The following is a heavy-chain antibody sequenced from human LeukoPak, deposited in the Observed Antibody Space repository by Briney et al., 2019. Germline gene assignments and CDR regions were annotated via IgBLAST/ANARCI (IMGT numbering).Heavy chain of an antibody. Sequence: SETLSLTCTVSGGSISSNSYYWGWIRQPPGKGLEWIGRIYYSGSTNYNPSLKSRVTISVDTSKNQFSLKLSSVTAADTAVYYCARDRRDTAMQSHRYMDVWGKGTTVTVSS. J-gene: IGHJ6*03. V-gene: IGHV4-39*07. CDR3: ARDRRDTAMQSHRYMDV. D-gene: IGHD5-18*01. CDR1: GGSISSNSYY. CDR2: IYYSGST.